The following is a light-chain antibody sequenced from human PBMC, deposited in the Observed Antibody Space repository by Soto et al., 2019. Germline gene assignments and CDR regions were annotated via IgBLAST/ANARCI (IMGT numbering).Light chain of an antibody. V-gene: IGKV3-15*01. CDR1: QSVSSK. J-gene: IGKJ4*01. CDR3: HQYGTLPLS. Sequence: EIVLTQSPGTLSVSPGERATLSCRASQSVSSKLAWYQQKPGQAPRLLFYGASTGATGIPARFSGSGSETEFTLSISSLQSEDFAVYFCHQYGTLPLSFGGGTKVEIK. CDR2: GAS.